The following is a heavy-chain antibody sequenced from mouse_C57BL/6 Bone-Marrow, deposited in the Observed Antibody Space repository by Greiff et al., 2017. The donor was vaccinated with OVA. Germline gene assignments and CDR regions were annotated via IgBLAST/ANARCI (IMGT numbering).Heavy chain of an antibody. CDR2: IYPGGGYT. CDR3: ARRDGDYYFDY. CDR1: GYTFTNYW. Sequence: QVQLQQSGAELVRPGTSVKMSCKASGYTFTNYWIGWAKQRPGHGLEWIGDIYPGGGYTNYNEKFKGKATLTADKSCRADYMQCSRLTSEDSAIYYCARRDGDYYFDYWGQGTTLTVSS. V-gene: IGHV1-63*01. J-gene: IGHJ2*01. D-gene: IGHD2-13*01.